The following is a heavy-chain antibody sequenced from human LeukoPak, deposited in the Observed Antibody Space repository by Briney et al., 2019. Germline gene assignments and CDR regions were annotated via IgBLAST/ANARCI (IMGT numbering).Heavy chain of an antibody. D-gene: IGHD2-15*01. V-gene: IGHV3-53*01. CDR3: ARGHCSGGTCYYFDY. CDR2: IYNGGST. J-gene: IGHJ4*02. CDR1: GFTVSRNY. Sequence: GGSLRLSCAASGFTVSRNYMNWVRQAPGKGLEWVSVIYNGGSTDYADSVKGRLTISRDNSKNTLYLQMNSLRAEDTAVYYCARGHCSGGTCYYFDYWGQGTLVTVSS.